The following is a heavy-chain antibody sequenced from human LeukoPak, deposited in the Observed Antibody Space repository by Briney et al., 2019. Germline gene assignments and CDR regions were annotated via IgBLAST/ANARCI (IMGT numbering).Heavy chain of an antibody. CDR2: ISATGGST. V-gene: IGHV3-23*01. J-gene: IGHJ4*02. CDR1: GFTFSSYW. Sequence: QTGGSLRLSCAASGFTFSSYWMHWVRQAPGKGLEWVSGISATGGSTYYADSVKGRLTISRDNSKNTLYLQMNNLRAEDTAVYYCAKIPRGYWGQGTLVTVSS. CDR3: AKIPRGY.